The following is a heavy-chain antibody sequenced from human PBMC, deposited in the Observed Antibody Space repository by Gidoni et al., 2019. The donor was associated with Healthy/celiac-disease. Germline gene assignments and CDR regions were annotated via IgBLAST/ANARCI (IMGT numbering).Heavy chain of an antibody. V-gene: IGHV4-34*01. CDR1: GGSFSGYS. CDR3: AGDWGSLGAFDI. Sequence: QVQLQQWGAGLLKPSETLSLTCAVYGGSFSGYSWSWIRQPPGKGLEWIGEINHSGSTNYNPSLKSRVTISVDTSKNQFSLKLSSVTAADTAVYYCAGDWGSLGAFDIWGQGTMVTVSS. J-gene: IGHJ3*02. CDR2: INHSGST. D-gene: IGHD3-16*01.